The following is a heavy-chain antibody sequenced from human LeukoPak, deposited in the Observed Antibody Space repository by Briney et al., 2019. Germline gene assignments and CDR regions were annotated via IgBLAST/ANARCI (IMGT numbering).Heavy chain of an antibody. J-gene: IGHJ5*02. Sequence: ASVNVSCKASGYTFTSYGISWVRQAPGQGLEWMGWISAYNGNTNYAQKLQGRVTMTTDTSTSTAYMELRSLRSDDTAVYYCARSIVATTYNWFDPWGQGTLVTVSS. D-gene: IGHD5-12*01. V-gene: IGHV1-18*01. CDR3: ARSIVATTYNWFDP. CDR1: GYTFTSYG. CDR2: ISAYNGNT.